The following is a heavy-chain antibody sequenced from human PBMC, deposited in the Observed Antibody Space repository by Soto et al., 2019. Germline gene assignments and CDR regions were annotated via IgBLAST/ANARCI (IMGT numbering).Heavy chain of an antibody. CDR1: GGSLSDYY. J-gene: IGHJ6*04. CDR3: VRGRDEYTLGNV. CDR2: IHPSGST. Sequence: QVQLQQWGAGLLKPSETLSLTCAVSGGSLSDYYWPWIRQSPGKGLEWIGEIHPSGSTYYNPSLRRRVTISVDTSKNQFSLKLTSLTAADTAIYYSVRGRDEYTLGNVWGNGTKVTVSS. D-gene: IGHD1-1*01. V-gene: IGHV4-34*01.